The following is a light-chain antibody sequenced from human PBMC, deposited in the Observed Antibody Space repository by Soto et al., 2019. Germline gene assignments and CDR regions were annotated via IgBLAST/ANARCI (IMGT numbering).Light chain of an antibody. V-gene: IGKV1-17*03. CDR2: AAS. CDR3: QQYYNWPT. Sequence: DIQMTQSPSAMSASVGDRVTITCRASQGISSYLAWYQQKPGKAPKLLIYAASTLQSGVPSRFSGSGSGTEFTLTISSLQPEDFAVYYCQQYYNWPTFGQGTRLEIK. J-gene: IGKJ5*01. CDR1: QGISSY.